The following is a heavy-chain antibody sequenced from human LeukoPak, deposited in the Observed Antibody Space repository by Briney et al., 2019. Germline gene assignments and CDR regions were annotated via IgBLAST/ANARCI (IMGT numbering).Heavy chain of an antibody. CDR2: ISYDAKYK. D-gene: IGHD6-13*01. J-gene: IGHJ6*03. V-gene: IGHV3-30*01. Sequence: GGSLRLSCSASGFTFSNYDLHWVRQAPGKGLEWVAFISYDAKYKFYVDSVKGRFTISRDNCKNTLYLQLNSLRTEDAAVYYCVRYGCSTWNYFYYYRDVWGKGTRVTVSS. CDR3: VRYGCSTWNYFYYYRDV. CDR1: GFTFSNYD.